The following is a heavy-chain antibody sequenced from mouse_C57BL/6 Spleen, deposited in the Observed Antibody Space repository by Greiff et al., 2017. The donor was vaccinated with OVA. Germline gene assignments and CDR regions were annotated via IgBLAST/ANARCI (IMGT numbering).Heavy chain of an antibody. J-gene: IGHJ1*03. V-gene: IGHV5-4*01. CDR2: ISDGGSYT. Sequence: EVKLMESGGGLVKPGGSLKLSCAASGFTFSSYAMSWVRQTPEKRLEWVATISDGGSYTYYPDNVKGRFTISRDNAKNNLYLQMSHLKSEDTAMYYCARDTTTVAYWYFDVWGTGTTVTVSS. CDR1: GFTFSSYA. D-gene: IGHD1-1*01. CDR3: ARDTTTVAYWYFDV.